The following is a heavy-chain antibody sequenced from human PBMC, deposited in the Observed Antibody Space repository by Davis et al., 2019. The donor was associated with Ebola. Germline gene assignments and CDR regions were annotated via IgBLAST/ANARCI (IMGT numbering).Heavy chain of an antibody. Sequence: AASVKVSCKASGFTFGSSAMQWVRQARGQRLEWIGWIVLGSGTTNCGQKFQGRVTVTRDMSTSTSYLDLNNLRSEDTAVYYCAASAGTVGKFDYWGQGTLVTVSS. J-gene: IGHJ4*01. D-gene: IGHD1-14*01. CDR2: IVLGSGTT. V-gene: IGHV1-58*02. CDR1: GFTFGSSA. CDR3: AASAGTVGKFDY.